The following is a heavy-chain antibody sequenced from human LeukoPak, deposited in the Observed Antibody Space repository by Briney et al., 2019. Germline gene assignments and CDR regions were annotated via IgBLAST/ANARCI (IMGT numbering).Heavy chain of an antibody. CDR3: ARHLLSGIPLGMDV. CDR2: IYYSGST. V-gene: IGHV4-59*08. CDR1: GGSISSYY. Sequence: PSETLSLTCTVSGGSISSYYWSWIRQPPGKGLEWIGYIYYSGSTNYNPSLKSRVTISVDTSKNQFSLKLSSVTAADTAVYYCARHLLSGIPLGMDVWGQGTTVTVSS. J-gene: IGHJ6*02.